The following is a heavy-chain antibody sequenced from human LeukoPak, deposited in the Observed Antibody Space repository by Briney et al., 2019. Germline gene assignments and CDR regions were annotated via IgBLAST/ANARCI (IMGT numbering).Heavy chain of an antibody. CDR1: GGSISSSSYY. D-gene: IGHD1-7*01. J-gene: IGHJ6*02. CDR3: ARVLANWNYENYYYGMDV. CDR2: IYYSGST. V-gene: IGHV4-39*07. Sequence: PETLSLTCTVSGGSISSSSYYWGWIRQPPGKGLEWIGSIYYSGSTNYNPSLKSRVTMSVDTSKNQFSLKLSSVTAADTAVYYCARVLANWNYENYYYGMDVWGQGTTVTVSS.